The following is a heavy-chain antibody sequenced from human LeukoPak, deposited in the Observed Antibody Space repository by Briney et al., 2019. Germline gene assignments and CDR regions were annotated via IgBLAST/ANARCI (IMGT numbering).Heavy chain of an antibody. CDR3: ARLSNEWNDYGANFDY. CDR2: IYPGDSDT. D-gene: IGHD4/OR15-4a*01. J-gene: IGHJ4*02. V-gene: IGHV5-51*01. CDR1: GYSFTSYW. Sequence: GESLKISCKGSGYSFTSYWIGWVRQMPGKGLEWMGIIYPGDSDTRYSPSFQGQVTISADKSISTAYLQWSSLKASDTAMYYCARLSNEWNDYGANFDYWGQGTLVTVPS.